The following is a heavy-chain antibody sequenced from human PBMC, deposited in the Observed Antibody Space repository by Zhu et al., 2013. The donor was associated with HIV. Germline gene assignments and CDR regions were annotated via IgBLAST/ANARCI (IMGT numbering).Heavy chain of an antibody. J-gene: IGHJ3*02. Sequence: QVQLVQSGAEVKKPGASVKVSCKASGYTFTSYYMHWVRQAPGQGLEWMGIINPSGGSTSYAQKFQGRVTMTRDTSTSTVYMELSSLRSEDTAVYYCARDSFIVGATYDGDAAFDIWGQGTMVTGLF. V-gene: IGHV1-46*01. CDR1: GYTFTSYY. CDR2: INPSGGST. CDR3: ARDSFIVGATYDGDAAFDI. D-gene: IGHD1-26*01.